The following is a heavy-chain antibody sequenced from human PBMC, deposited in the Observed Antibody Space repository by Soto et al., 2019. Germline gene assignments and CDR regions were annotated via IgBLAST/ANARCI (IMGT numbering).Heavy chain of an antibody. CDR3: ARDPVLGGSSGWPYYYHYGMDV. CDR2: TYYRSKWYN. J-gene: IGHJ6*02. Sequence: PSQTLSLTCAISGDSVSSNSAAWNWIRQSPSRGLEWLGRTYYRSKWYNDYAVSVKSRITINPDTSKNQFSLQLNSVTPEDTAVYYCARDPVLGGSSGWPYYYHYGMDVWGQGTTVTVSS. CDR1: GDSVSSNSAA. V-gene: IGHV6-1*01. D-gene: IGHD6-19*01.